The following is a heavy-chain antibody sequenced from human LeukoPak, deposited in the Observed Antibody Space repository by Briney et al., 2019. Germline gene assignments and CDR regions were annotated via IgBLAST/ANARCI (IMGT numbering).Heavy chain of an antibody. CDR3: ARQYSSSGGSLYYFDY. CDR2: IYYSGST. J-gene: IGHJ4*02. D-gene: IGHD6-6*01. Sequence: SETLSLTCTVSGGSISSYYWSWIRRPPGKGLEWIGYIYYSGSTNYNPSLKSRVTISVDTSKNQFSLKLSSVTAADTAVYYCARQYSSSGGSLYYFDYWGQGTLVTVSS. V-gene: IGHV4-59*08. CDR1: GGSISSYY.